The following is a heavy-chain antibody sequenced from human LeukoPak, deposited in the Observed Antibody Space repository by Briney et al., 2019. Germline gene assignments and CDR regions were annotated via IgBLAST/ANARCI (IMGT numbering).Heavy chain of an antibody. Sequence: GGSLRLSCVASGFTFNNYGMSWVRQAPGKGLEWVSGITGSGHNTYYADSVRGRFTISRDNSKNTVNLQMNRLRAEDSAVYYCAKSPYYDFWSGYSSYYGMDVWGQGTTVTVSS. CDR1: GFTFNNYG. CDR2: ITGSGHNT. V-gene: IGHV3-23*01. CDR3: AKSPYYDFWSGYSSYYGMDV. D-gene: IGHD3-3*01. J-gene: IGHJ6*02.